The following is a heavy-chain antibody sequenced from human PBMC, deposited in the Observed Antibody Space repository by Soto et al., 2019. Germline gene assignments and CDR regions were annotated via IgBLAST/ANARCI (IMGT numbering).Heavy chain of an antibody. J-gene: IGHJ6*02. D-gene: IGHD6-19*01. V-gene: IGHV3-23*01. Sequence: GGSLRLSCAASGFTFSSYAMSWVRQAPGKGLEWVSAISGSGGSTYYADSVKGRFTISRDNSKNTLYLQMNSLRAGDTAVYYCAKDLDPRCPEQFYGMDVWGQGTPVTVSS. CDR2: ISGSGGST. CDR1: GFTFSSYA. CDR3: AKDLDPRCPEQFYGMDV.